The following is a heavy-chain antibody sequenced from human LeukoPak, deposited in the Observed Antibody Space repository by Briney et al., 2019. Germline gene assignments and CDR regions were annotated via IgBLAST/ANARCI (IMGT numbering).Heavy chain of an antibody. Sequence: GRSLRLSCAASGFTFSSYGMHWVRQAPGKGLEWVAVISHDGSDSHYADSVKGRFTISRDNSKNTVYLQMSSLRPEDTAVYFCAKELYFGSGSYPDYWGQGTLVRVSS. V-gene: IGHV3-30*18. J-gene: IGHJ4*02. CDR3: AKELYFGSGSYPDY. D-gene: IGHD3-10*01. CDR1: GFTFSSYG. CDR2: ISHDGSDS.